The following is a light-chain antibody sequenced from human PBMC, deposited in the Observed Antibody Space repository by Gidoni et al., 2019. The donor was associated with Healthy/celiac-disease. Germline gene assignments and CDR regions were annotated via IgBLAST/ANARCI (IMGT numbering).Light chain of an antibody. CDR2: EVS. V-gene: IGLV2-14*01. CDR1: SSDVGGYNY. J-gene: IGLJ2*01. CDR3: SSYTSSSTLGVV. Sequence: PGQSITISCTGTSSDVGGYNYVSWYQQHPGKAPKLMIYEVSNRPSGVSNRFSGSKSGNTASLTISGLQAEDEADYYCSSYTSSSTLGVVFGGGTKLTVL.